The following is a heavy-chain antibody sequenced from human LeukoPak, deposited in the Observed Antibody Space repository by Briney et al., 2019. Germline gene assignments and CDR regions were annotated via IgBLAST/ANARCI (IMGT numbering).Heavy chain of an antibody. D-gene: IGHD2-2*01. Sequence: SETLSLTCTVSGGSISSYYWSWIRQPPGKGLEWIGYIYYSGSTNYNPSLNSRVTISVDTSKNQFSLKLSSVTAADTAVYYCARVRRLIGYCSSTSCYAPYYYYYMDVWGKGTTVTVSS. J-gene: IGHJ6*03. CDR2: IYYSGST. CDR3: ARVRRLIGYCSSTSCYAPYYYYYMDV. CDR1: GGSISSYY. V-gene: IGHV4-59*01.